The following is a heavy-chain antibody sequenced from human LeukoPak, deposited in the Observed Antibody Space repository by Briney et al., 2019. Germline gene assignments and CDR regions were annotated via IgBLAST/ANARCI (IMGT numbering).Heavy chain of an antibody. CDR1: GFTFSSYA. CDR2: ISYDGSNK. CDR3: ARDRDYYDFWSGYYLGKTWFAP. V-gene: IGHV3-30-3*01. J-gene: IGHJ5*02. D-gene: IGHD3-3*01. Sequence: GGSLRLSCAASGFTFSSYAMHWVRQAPGKGLEWVAVISYDGSNKYYADSVKGRFTISRDNSKNTLYLQMNSLRAEDTAVYYCARDRDYYDFWSGYYLGKTWFAPWAQGTRVTVSS.